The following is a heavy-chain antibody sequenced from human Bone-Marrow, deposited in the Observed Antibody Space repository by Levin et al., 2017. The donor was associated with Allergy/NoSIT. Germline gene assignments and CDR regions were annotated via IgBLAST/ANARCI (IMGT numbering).Heavy chain of an antibody. V-gene: IGHV3-48*03. CDR3: ARDLGIAPRGPSFIEF. J-gene: IGHJ4*02. Sequence: SCEVSGITFSSSEMNWVRQAPGKGLEWISYISSSAINIFYADSVKGRFTISRDNAKNSLYLQMNNLRAEDTAVYFCARDLGIAPRGPSFIEFWGQGTRVTVSS. CDR1: GITFSSSE. D-gene: IGHD2-15*01. CDR2: ISSSAINI.